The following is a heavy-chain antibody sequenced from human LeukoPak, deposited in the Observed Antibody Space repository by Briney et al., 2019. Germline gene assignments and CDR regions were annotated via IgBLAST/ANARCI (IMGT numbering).Heavy chain of an antibody. CDR2: ISSSSDYI. Sequence: GGSLRLSCAASGFTFSSYNMKWVRQAPGKGLEWVSSISSSSDYIFYADSAKGRFTISRDNARNSLYLHMDSLRAEDTAVYYCARSYGDYVASFLQKWGQGTLVTVSS. CDR3: ARSYGDYVASFLQK. D-gene: IGHD4-17*01. CDR1: GFTFSSYN. J-gene: IGHJ1*01. V-gene: IGHV3-21*01.